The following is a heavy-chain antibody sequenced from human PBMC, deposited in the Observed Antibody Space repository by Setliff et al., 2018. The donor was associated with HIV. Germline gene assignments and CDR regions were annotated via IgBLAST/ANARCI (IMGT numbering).Heavy chain of an antibody. V-gene: IGHV4-59*11. CDR2: IHYSGSS. CDR1: GGSITGHY. Sequence: SETLSLTYTVSGGSITGHYWSWIRQPPGKGLEWIGYIHYSGSSNYNPSLKSRVSISVDTSKKQVSLKLNSVTAADTAVYYCARDRGRGSGSPTRKYYYYGMDVWGQGTTVTVSS. CDR3: ARDRGRGSGSPTRKYYYYGMDV. J-gene: IGHJ6*02. D-gene: IGHD3-10*01.